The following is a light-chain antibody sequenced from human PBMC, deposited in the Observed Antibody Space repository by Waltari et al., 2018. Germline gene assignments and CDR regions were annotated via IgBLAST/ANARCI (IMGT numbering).Light chain of an antibody. V-gene: IGLV2-11*01. CDR3: CSYADNNIYV. Sequence: QSALTQPRSVSGSPGQSVTISCTGTDSDVGGYESVSWYQHHPGKAPKLLIYDVTKRPSGVPDRFSGSKSGNTASLTISGLHGEDEADYYCCSYADNNIYVFGTGTNVAVL. CDR2: DVT. CDR1: DSDVGGYES. J-gene: IGLJ1*01.